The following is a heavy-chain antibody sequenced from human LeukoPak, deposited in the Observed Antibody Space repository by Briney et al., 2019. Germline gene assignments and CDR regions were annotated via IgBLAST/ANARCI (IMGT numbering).Heavy chain of an antibody. CDR1: GGTFSSYA. CDR2: IVPIIGTA. Sequence: SVRVSCKASGGTFSSYAINWVRQAPGQGLEGVGRIVPIIGTANYAHKFQGRVTITTDASTSTAYMELSSLRSEDTAVYYCARQDIGGVMVPSFDYWGQGTLVTVSS. V-gene: IGHV1-69*05. J-gene: IGHJ4*02. D-gene: IGHD3-16*02. CDR3: ARQDIGGVMVPSFDY.